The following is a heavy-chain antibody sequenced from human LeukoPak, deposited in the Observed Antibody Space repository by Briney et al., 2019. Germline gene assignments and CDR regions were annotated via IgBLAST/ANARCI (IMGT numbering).Heavy chain of an antibody. J-gene: IGHJ3*02. CDR1: GFTFTSYA. V-gene: IGHV3-23*01. Sequence: GGSLRLFCAASGFTFTSYAMNWVRQAPGKGLEWVAFIRGGGAGARYADAAKGRFTISRDNSKNTLYLHMNTLRVEDTATYYCAKCSASYDNDALDMWGQGTVVIVSS. CDR3: AKCSASYDNDALDM. D-gene: IGHD3-10*02. CDR2: IRGGGAGA.